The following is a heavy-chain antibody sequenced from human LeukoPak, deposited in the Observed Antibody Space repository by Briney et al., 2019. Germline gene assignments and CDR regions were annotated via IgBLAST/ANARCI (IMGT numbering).Heavy chain of an antibody. Sequence: GGSLRLSCAASGFTFSSYAMSWVRQAPGKGLEWVSAISGSGGSTYYADSVKGRFTISRDNSKNTLYLQVNSLRAEDTAVYYCAKDPFDIVVVPAALWGNWFDPWGQGTLVTVSS. V-gene: IGHV3-23*01. CDR2: ISGSGGST. J-gene: IGHJ5*02. CDR3: AKDPFDIVVVPAALWGNWFDP. CDR1: GFTFSSYA. D-gene: IGHD2-2*01.